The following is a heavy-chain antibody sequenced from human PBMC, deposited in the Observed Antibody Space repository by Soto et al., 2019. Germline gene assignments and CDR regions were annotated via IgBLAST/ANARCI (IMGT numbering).Heavy chain of an antibody. J-gene: IGHJ4*02. V-gene: IGHV4-59*08. CDR2: IYDSGTT. D-gene: IGHD4-17*01. CDR1: GGSITGYY. CDR3: ARRNYGEEGYFFDF. Sequence: QVQLRESGPGLVRPSETLSLTCTVSGGSITGYYWSWIRQPPGKGLEWIGYIYDSGTTTYNPPLKSRVTISAATSKNRFSLNLLSVTAADTAVYYCARRNYGEEGYFFDFWGQGLLVTVSS.